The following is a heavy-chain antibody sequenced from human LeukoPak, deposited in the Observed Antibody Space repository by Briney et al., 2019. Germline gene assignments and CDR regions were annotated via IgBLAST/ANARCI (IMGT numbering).Heavy chain of an antibody. CDR3: AKVHPAPPLCA. D-gene: IGHD2-21*01. CDR1: GFTFDSYA. V-gene: IGHV3-43*02. Sequence: PGGSLRLSCTASGFTFDSYAMHWVRQAPGKGLEWVSLISGDGGSTYYADSVKGRFTISRDNSKNSLYLQMNSLRTEDTALYYCAKVHPAPPLCACGQRTPVTVSS. J-gene: IGHJ5*02. CDR2: ISGDGGST.